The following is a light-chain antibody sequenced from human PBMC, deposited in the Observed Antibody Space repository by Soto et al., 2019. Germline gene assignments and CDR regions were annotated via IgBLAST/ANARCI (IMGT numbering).Light chain of an antibody. CDR2: QAS. J-gene: IGKJ1*01. CDR1: QSTSSY. CDR3: QQYSSHST. V-gene: IGKV1-5*03. Sequence: DIQMTQSPSTLSASVGDRVTITCRASQSTSSYLAWYQHKPGKAPKLLIYQASSLENGVPSRFSGSGSGTEFSLTIRSLQPDDFATYYCQQYSSHSTFGQGTKLDIK.